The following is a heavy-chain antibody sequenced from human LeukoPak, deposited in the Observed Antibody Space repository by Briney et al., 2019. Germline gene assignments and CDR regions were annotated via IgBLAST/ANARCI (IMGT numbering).Heavy chain of an antibody. CDR2: IGSGGDT. V-gene: IGHV3-13*01. J-gene: IGHJ4*02. Sequence: GGSLRLSCAGSGFSFSTYDMLWVRQAPGKGLEWVSAIGSGGDTYYAGSVKGRFTITRESAKNSFYLQMNSLNAGDTAVYFCARAVAGTDEIDSWGQGTLVTVSS. D-gene: IGHD6-19*01. CDR3: ARAVAGTDEIDS. CDR1: GFSFSTYD.